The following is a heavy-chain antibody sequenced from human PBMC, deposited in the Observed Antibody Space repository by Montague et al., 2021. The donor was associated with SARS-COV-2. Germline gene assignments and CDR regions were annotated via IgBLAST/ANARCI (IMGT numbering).Heavy chain of an antibody. Sequence: SLRLACAAAGFTFSRYSMNWVRQAPGKGLEWISYISMSETRTQYADSVKGRFTISRDNARNSLYLQMRSLTGGDTAVYYCARVASEHTAMAPDYWGQGTLVIV. CDR1: GFTFSRYS. J-gene: IGHJ4*02. CDR3: ARVASEHTAMAPDY. CDR2: ISMSETRT. D-gene: IGHD5-18*01. V-gene: IGHV3-48*04.